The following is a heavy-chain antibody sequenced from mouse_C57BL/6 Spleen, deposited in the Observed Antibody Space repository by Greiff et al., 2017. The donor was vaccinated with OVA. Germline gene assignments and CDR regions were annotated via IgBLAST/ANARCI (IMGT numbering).Heavy chain of an antibody. Sequence: QVQLQQSGAELVRPGTSVKVSCKASGYAFTNYLIEWVKQRPGQGLEWIGVINPGSGGTNYNEKFKGKATLTADKSSSTAYMQLSSLTSEDSAVYFCARYDYDLYYFDYWGQGTTLTVSS. D-gene: IGHD2-4*01. V-gene: IGHV1-54*01. J-gene: IGHJ2*01. CDR1: GYAFTNYL. CDR2: INPGSGGT. CDR3: ARYDYDLYYFDY.